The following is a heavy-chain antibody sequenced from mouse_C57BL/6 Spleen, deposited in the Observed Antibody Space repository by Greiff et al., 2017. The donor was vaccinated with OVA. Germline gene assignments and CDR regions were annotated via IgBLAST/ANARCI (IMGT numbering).Heavy chain of an antibody. J-gene: IGHJ3*01. CDR2: INPNNGGT. CDR3: ARTGYYGSSYFWFAY. V-gene: IGHV1-18*01. CDR1: GYTFTDYN. D-gene: IGHD1-1*01. Sequence: VQLQQSGPELVKPGASVKIPCKASGYTFTDYNMDWVKQSHGKSLEWIGDINPNNGGTIYNQKFKSKATLTVDKSSSTAYMELRSLTSEDTAVYYCARTGYYGSSYFWFAYWGQGTLVTVSA.